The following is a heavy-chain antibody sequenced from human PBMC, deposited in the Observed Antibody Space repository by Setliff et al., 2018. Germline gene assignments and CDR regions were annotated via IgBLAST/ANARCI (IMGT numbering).Heavy chain of an antibody. V-gene: IGHV5-51*01. D-gene: IGHD3-10*01. Sequence: GESLTISCKGSGYSFSTCWIGWVRQMPGKGLEWMGIIYPGDSITRYSPSFQGQVTISVDKSINTAYLQWSSLRASDTAIYYCARHPYYYGSGTYLDNNNRWFDPWGQGTLVTVSS. J-gene: IGHJ5*02. CDR1: GYSFSTCW. CDR2: IYPGDSIT. CDR3: ARHPYYYGSGTYLDNNNRWFDP.